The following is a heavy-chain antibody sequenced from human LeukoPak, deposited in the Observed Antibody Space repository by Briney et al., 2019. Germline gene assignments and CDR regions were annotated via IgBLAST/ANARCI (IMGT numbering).Heavy chain of an antibody. Sequence: GGSLRLSCAASGFTFSSYSMNWVRQAPGKGLEWVSSISSSSSYIYYADSVKGRFTISRDNAKNSLYLQMNSLRAEDTAVYYCARRAGSSSSGHFDYWGQGTLVTVSS. D-gene: IGHD6-6*01. V-gene: IGHV3-21*01. J-gene: IGHJ4*02. CDR1: GFTFSSYS. CDR2: ISSSSSYI. CDR3: ARRAGSSSSGHFDY.